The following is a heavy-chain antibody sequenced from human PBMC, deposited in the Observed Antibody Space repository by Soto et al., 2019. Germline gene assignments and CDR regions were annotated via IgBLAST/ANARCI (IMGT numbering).Heavy chain of an antibody. CDR2: ISGGGYTT. V-gene: IGHV3-23*01. D-gene: IGHD1-1*01. CDR3: ARHRGNDEAGRNFDT. CDR1: GFTFSSHA. Sequence: EVQLLESGRGLVQPGGSLRLSCAASGFTFSSHAMSWVRRAPGKGLEGVSVISGGGYTTYYANSVKGRFTISRNNSKNTLYRQMTSRGAEDTALYYCARHRGNDEAGRNFDTWGQGTRVTVSS. J-gene: IGHJ4*02.